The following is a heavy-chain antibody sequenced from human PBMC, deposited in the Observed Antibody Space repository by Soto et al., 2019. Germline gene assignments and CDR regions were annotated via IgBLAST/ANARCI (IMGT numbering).Heavy chain of an antibody. CDR1: GGSISSGGYF. V-gene: IGHV4-31*03. J-gene: IGHJ4*02. CDR2: IYYSGRT. Sequence: SETLSLTCTVSGGSISSGGYFWSWIRQHPGKGLEWIGNIYYSGRTYYNPSLENRVAISVDTSKNQFTLKVSSVTAADTAMYYCARLEKEENPKVEPWHAFDFWGQGTLVTVSS. CDR3: ARLEKEENPKVEPWHAFDF.